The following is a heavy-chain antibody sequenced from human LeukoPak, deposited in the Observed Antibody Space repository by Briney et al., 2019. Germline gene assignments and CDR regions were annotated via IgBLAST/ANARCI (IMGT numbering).Heavy chain of an antibody. CDR1: GFTFSTYA. D-gene: IGHD1-26*01. CDR3: AKQLFTQTILVGPFDP. J-gene: IGHJ5*02. V-gene: IGHV3-23*01. CDR2: IDYSGGST. Sequence: PGGSLRLSCAASGFTFSTYAMSWVRQAPGKGLEWVSTIDYSGGSTYYADSVKGRFTISRDISKNTLYMQMNSLRAEDTAVYYCAKQLFTQTILVGPFDPWGQGTLVTVSS.